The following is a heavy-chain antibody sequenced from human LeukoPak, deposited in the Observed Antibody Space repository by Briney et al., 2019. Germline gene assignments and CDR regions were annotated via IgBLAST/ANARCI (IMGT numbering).Heavy chain of an antibody. V-gene: IGHV3-48*04. CDR2: ISSSSSNI. D-gene: IGHD6-19*01. Sequence: GGSLRLSCAASGFTFDDYGMSWVRQAPGKGLEWVSYISSSSSNIYHADSVKGRFTISRDNAKNSLHLQMNSLRAEDTAGYYCARVGRSGWPVDYWGQGTLVTVSS. CDR3: ARVGRSGWPVDY. CDR1: GFTFDDYG. J-gene: IGHJ4*02.